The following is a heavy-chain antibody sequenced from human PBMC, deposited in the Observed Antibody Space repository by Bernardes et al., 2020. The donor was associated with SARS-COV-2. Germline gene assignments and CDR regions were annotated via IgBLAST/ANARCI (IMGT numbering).Heavy chain of an antibody. CDR2: ISTYKGDT. D-gene: IGHD6-25*01. CDR3: ARDPSNSSGYGDN. V-gene: IGHV1-18*04. J-gene: IGHJ4*02. Sequence: SVPVPRLPSRYTFHKHGIIRLRQAPGQGREWMGWISTYKGDTKLAQKVQGRVTMTIDTSTSIAYMELRSLRSDDTAVCYCARDPSNSSGYGDNWGQGTLVTVSS. CDR1: RYTFHKHG.